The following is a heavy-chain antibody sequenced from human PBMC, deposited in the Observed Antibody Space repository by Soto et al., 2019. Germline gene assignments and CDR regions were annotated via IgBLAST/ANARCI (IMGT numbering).Heavy chain of an antibody. CDR2: IYYSGST. J-gene: IGHJ4*02. V-gene: IGHV4-59*08. Sequence: SETLSLTCTVSGGSISSYYWSWIRQPPGKGLEWIGYIYYSGSTNYNPSLKSRVTISVDTSKNQFSLKLSSVTAADTAVYYCARRYGDTLYYWGQGTLVTVSS. CDR3: ARRYGDTLYY. D-gene: IGHD4-17*01. CDR1: GGSISSYY.